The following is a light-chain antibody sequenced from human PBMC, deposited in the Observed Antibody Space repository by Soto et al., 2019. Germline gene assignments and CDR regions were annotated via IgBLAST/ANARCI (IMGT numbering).Light chain of an antibody. CDR2: EGS. J-gene: IGLJ2*01. Sequence: QSALTQPASVSGSPGQSITISCTGTSSDVGSYKFVSWYQQHPVKAPKLMIYEGSKRPSGVSNRFSGSKSGNTASLTISGLQAEDEADYYCCSYAGSSTVVFGGGTHLTVL. CDR3: CSYAGSSTVV. CDR1: SSDVGSYKF. V-gene: IGLV2-23*01.